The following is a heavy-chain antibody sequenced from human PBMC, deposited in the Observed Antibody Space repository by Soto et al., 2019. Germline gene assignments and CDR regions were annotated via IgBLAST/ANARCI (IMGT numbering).Heavy chain of an antibody. V-gene: IGHV4-61*01. CDR3: ARISKAALDY. CDR1: GGSVSSGSYY. CDR2: VYYSGST. J-gene: IGHJ4*02. Sequence: QVQLQESGPGLVKSSETLSLTCTVSGGSVSSGSYYWSWIRQPPGRGLEWIGYVYYSGSTKYNPSLKSRVTISVDTSKNQFSLKLSSVPAADTAVYYCARISKAALDYWGQGTLVTVSS.